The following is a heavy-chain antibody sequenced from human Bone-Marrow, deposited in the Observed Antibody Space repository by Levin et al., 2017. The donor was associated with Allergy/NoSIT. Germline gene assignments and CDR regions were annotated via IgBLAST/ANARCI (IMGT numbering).Heavy chain of an antibody. CDR3: AKAGYCTGGSCYY. J-gene: IGHJ4*02. V-gene: IGHV3-23*01. Sequence: ETLSLTCAASGFTFSSYAMSWVRQAPGKGLEWVSSISGNGASTFYSDSVRGRFTISRDSSKSTLYLQMNSLRAEDTALYYCAKAGYCTGGSCYYWGQGTLVTVSS. D-gene: IGHD2-15*01. CDR2: ISGNGAST. CDR1: GFTFSSYA.